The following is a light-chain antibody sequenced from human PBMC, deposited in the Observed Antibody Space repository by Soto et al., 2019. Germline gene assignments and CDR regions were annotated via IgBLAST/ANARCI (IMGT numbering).Light chain of an antibody. CDR1: QSISSY. Sequence: DIQMTQSPSSLSASVGDRVTITCRASQSISSYLNWYQQKPGKAPKLLIYAASSLQSGVPSRFSGSGSGTDFSLTLSSLHPADFATNYVLQSYCQPITFGQGTRLEIK. CDR3: LQSYCQPIT. CDR2: AAS. J-gene: IGKJ5*01. V-gene: IGKV1-39*01.